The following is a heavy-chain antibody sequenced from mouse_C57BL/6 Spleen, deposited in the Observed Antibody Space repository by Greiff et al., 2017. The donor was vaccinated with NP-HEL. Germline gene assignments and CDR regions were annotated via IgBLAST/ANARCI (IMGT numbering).Heavy chain of an antibody. CDR3: ARAGIGLYYFDY. D-gene: IGHD1-1*01. J-gene: IGHJ2*01. CDR1: GFTFSSYA. Sequence: EVKLMESGGGLVKPGGSLKLSCAASGFTFSSYAMSWVRQTPEKRLEWVATISDGGSYTYYPDNVKGRFTISRDNAKNNLYLQRSHLKSEDTAMYDCARAGIGLYYFDYGGQGTTLTVSS. V-gene: IGHV5-4*03. CDR2: ISDGGSYT.